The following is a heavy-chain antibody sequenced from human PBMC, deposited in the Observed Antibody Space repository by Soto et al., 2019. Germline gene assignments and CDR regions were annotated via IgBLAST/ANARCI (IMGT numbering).Heavy chain of an antibody. D-gene: IGHD2-21*01. J-gene: IGHJ4*02. CDR3: ARVPSYSTLDY. CDR1: GYTFTSYG. CDR2: ISAYNGDT. V-gene: IGHV1-18*04. Sequence: QVQLLQSGAEVKQPGASVKVSCKASGYTFTSYGVSWVRQAPGQGLEWMGWISAYNGDTKYSQKFQGRISLTTDTYTRPAYMELRSLRSDDTAVYYCARVPSYSTLDYWGQGTLVTVSS.